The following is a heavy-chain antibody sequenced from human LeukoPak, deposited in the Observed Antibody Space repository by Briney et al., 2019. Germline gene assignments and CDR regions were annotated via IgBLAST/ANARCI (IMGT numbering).Heavy chain of an antibody. CDR1: GFTFSTYA. CDR2: ISGSDTGT. V-gene: IGHV3-23*01. Sequence: GGSLRLSCAASGFTFSTYAMSWVRQAPGKGLELVSAISGSDTGTYYADSVKGRFTISRDNAKNSLYLQMNSLRAEDTAVYHCARARNPLTVDAFDIWGQGTMVTVSS. D-gene: IGHD3-9*01. CDR3: ARARNPLTVDAFDI. J-gene: IGHJ3*02.